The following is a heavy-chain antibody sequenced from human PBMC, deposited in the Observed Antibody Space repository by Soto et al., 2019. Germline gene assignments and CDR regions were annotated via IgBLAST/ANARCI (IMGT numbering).Heavy chain of an antibody. Sequence: QVQLVQSGAEVKKPGSSVKVSCKASGGTFSSYSITWVRQAPGQGLEWMGGIIPIFATANYAQKFQGRVTISADESTSTAYMELSIMRSEDTAVDYCARDHSTSSYWWFEPWGQGTLVTVSS. CDR3: ARDHSTSSYWWFEP. V-gene: IGHV1-69*01. CDR2: IIPIFATA. CDR1: GGTFSSYS. D-gene: IGHD6-6*01. J-gene: IGHJ5*02.